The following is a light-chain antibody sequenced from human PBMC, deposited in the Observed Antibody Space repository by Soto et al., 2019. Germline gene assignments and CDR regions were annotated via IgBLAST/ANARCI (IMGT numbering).Light chain of an antibody. J-gene: IGKJ1*01. Sequence: EIGLTQSPGTLSLSPGERATLSCRASQSVSSSYLAWYQQKPAQAPRLLIYGASFRATGIPDRFSGSGSGTDFTLTISRLEPEDFAVYYCQQYSRSPWTFGQGTKVEIK. CDR2: GAS. V-gene: IGKV3-20*01. CDR3: QQYSRSPWT. CDR1: QSVSSSY.